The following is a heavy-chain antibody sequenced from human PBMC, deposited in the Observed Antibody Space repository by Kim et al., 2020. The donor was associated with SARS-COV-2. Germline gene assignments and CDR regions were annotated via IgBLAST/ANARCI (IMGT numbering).Heavy chain of an antibody. J-gene: IGHJ6*02. Sequence: GRFTISRDNSKNTLYLQMNSLRAEDTAVYYCAKEIAVTTAYYYYYYGMDVWGQGTTVTVSS. D-gene: IGHD4-17*01. V-gene: IGHV3-23*01. CDR3: AKEIAVTTAYYYYYYGMDV.